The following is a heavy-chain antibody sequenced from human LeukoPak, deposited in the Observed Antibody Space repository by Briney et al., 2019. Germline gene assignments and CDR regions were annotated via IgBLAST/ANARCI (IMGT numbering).Heavy chain of an antibody. Sequence: ASVKVSCKASGYIFTGYYMHWVRQAPGQGLEWMGWINPNSGGTNYAQKFQGRVTMTRDTSISTAYMELSRLRSDDTAVYYCAGVDWPDYYDSSGYGYWGQGTLVTVSS. CDR3: AGVDWPDYYDSSGYGY. V-gene: IGHV1-2*02. J-gene: IGHJ4*02. D-gene: IGHD3-22*01. CDR2: INPNSGGT. CDR1: GYIFTGYY.